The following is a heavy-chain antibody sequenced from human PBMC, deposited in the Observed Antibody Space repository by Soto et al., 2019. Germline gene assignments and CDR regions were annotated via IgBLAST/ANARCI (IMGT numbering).Heavy chain of an antibody. CDR1: GFSLSNARMG. CDR2: IFSDDEK. V-gene: IGHV2-26*01. J-gene: IGHJ5*02. Sequence: QVTLKESGPVLVKPTETLTLTCTVSGFSLSNARMGVSWIRQPPGKALEWLAHIFSDDEKSYSTSLKSRLTISKDTSKSQLVLSMTNMDPVDTATYYCARISRQQLVRWFDPWGQGTLVTVSS. CDR3: ARISRQQLVRWFDP. D-gene: IGHD6-13*01.